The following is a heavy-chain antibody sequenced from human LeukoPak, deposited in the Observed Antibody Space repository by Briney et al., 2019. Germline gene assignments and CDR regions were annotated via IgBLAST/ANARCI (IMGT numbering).Heavy chain of an antibody. CDR1: GFTFSSYA. Sequence: GGSLRLSCAASGFTFSSYAMSWVRQAPGKGLEWVSAISGSGGSTYYADSVKGRFTISRDSSKNTLYLQMNSLRAEDTAVYYCAKVVVVVPAAMREAYYYYGMDVWGQGTTVTVSS. CDR3: AKVVVVVPAAMREAYYYYGMDV. D-gene: IGHD2-2*01. V-gene: IGHV3-23*01. J-gene: IGHJ6*02. CDR2: ISGSGGST.